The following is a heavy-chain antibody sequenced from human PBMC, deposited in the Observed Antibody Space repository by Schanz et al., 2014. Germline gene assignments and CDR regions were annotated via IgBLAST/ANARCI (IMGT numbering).Heavy chain of an antibody. J-gene: IGHJ4*02. Sequence: DVQLLESGGGLVQPGGSLRLSCAASGFTFSSYWMHWVRQAPGKGLEWVSSISSRSSHIYYADSVKGRFTVSRDNAKNSVYLQMNGLRVEDTAVYYCVRERTNYGGNSYFFDHWGQGTLVTVSS. CDR3: VRERTNYGGNSYFFDH. CDR2: ISSRSSHI. CDR1: GFTFSSYW. V-gene: IGHV3-21*01. D-gene: IGHD2-21*02.